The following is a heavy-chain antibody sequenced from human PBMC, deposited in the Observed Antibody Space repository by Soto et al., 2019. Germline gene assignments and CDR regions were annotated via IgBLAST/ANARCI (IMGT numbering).Heavy chain of an antibody. V-gene: IGHV1-69*12. CDR1: GGTFSSYA. CDR2: IIPIFGTA. CDR3: ASRYSSSYYFDY. D-gene: IGHD6-6*01. Sequence: QVQLVQSGAEVKKPGSSVKVSCTASGGTFSSYAISWVRQAPGQGLEWMGGIIPIFGTATYAQKFQGRVTITADESTSTAYRELSSLRSEDTAVYYCASRYSSSYYFDYWGPGTLVTVSS. J-gene: IGHJ4*02.